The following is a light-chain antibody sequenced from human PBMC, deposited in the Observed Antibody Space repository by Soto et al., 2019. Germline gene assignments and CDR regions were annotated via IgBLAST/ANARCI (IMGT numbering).Light chain of an antibody. CDR1: SSDVGSYNL. Sequence: QSALTQPASVSGSPGQSITLSCTGTSSDVGSYNLVSWYQQHPGNAPKLMIYEGSERPSGVSNRFSGSKSGNTASLTISGLQAEDEADYYCCSYAGSSTYVVFGGGTKLTVL. V-gene: IGLV2-23*01. J-gene: IGLJ2*01. CDR3: CSYAGSSTYVV. CDR2: EGS.